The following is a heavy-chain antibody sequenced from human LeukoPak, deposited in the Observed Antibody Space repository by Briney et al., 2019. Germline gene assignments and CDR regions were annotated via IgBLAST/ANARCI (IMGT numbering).Heavy chain of an antibody. V-gene: IGHV4-4*07. Sequence: SETLSLTCTVSGGSISSYYWSWIRQPAGKGLEWIGRIYTSGSTNYNPSLKSRVTMSVDTSKNQFSLKLSSVTAADTAVYYCARGIRDGYNYRWWYFDLWGRGTLVTVSS. CDR2: IYTSGST. CDR1: GGSISSYY. CDR3: ARGIRDGYNYRWWYFDL. J-gene: IGHJ2*01. D-gene: IGHD5-24*01.